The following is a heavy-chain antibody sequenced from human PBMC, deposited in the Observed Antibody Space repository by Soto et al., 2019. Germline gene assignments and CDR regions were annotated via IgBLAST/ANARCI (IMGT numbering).Heavy chain of an antibody. CDR1: GFSLSTSGMC. Sequence: SGLTLVNPTQTLTLTCNFSGFSLSTSGMCVSWIRQPPAKAQEWLALIDWDDAKYYSTSLKITITISKDTSINQEVLTVTNLDYEDTATYSCARMTGILCGYSPRSCYHCRKDFWGQGSTVTVS. V-gene: IGHV2-70*01. CDR3: ARMTGILCGYSPRSCYHCRKDF. D-gene: IGHD3-9*01. CDR2: IDWDDAK. J-gene: IGHJ6*02.